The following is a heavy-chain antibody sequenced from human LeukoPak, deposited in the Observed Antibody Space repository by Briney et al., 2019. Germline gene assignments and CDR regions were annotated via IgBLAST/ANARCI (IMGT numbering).Heavy chain of an antibody. CDR2: INPDSGGT. CDR3: AVFGSSSYPFDY. J-gene: IGHJ4*02. V-gene: IGHV1-2*02. D-gene: IGHD3-10*01. CDR1: GYTFTGYY. Sequence: ASVKVSCKASGYTFTGYYMHWVRQAPGQGLEWMGWINPDSGGTGYAQKFQGRFTMTRDTSISTAYMELSRLRSDDAAVYYCAVFGSSSYPFDYWGQGTLVAVSS.